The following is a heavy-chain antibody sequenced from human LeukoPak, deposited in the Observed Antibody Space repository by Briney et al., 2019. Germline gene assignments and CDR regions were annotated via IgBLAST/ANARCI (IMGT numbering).Heavy chain of an antibody. CDR2: ISYDGSNK. J-gene: IGHJ4*02. Sequence: PGRFLRLSCAASGFTFSSYGMHWVRQAPGKGLEWVAVISYDGSNKYYADSVKGRFTISRDNSKNTLYLQMNSLRAEDTAVYYCAKGAMYDYWGQGTLVTVSS. CDR3: AKGAMYDY. D-gene: IGHD2-8*01. V-gene: IGHV3-30*18. CDR1: GFTFSSYG.